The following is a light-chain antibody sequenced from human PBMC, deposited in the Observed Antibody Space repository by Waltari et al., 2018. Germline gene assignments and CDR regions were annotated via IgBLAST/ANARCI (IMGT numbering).Light chain of an antibody. J-gene: IGKJ1*01. CDR3: QKYGTLPAT. Sequence: EIVLTQSPGTLSLSPGERATLFCRASQSVSRTLAWYQQKPGQAPRLLIYDASIRATGIPDRFSGSGSGTDFGLTIIRLEPEDFTVYYCQKYGTLPATFGQGTKVEIK. V-gene: IGKV3-20*01. CDR2: DAS. CDR1: QSVSRT.